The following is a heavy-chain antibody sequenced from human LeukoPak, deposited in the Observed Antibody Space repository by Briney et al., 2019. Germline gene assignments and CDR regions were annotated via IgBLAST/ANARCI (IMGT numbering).Heavy chain of an antibody. CDR2: ISGSGGST. J-gene: IGHJ4*02. D-gene: IGHD3-22*01. V-gene: IGHV3-23*01. CDR1: GFTFSSYA. CDR3: AKRGINYYYDSSGYVDY. Sequence: GGSLRLSCAASGFTFSSYAMSWVRQAPGKGLEWASAISGSGGSTYYADSVKGRFTISRDNSKNTLYLQMNSLRAEDTAVYYCAKRGINYYYDSSGYVDYWGQGTLVTVSS.